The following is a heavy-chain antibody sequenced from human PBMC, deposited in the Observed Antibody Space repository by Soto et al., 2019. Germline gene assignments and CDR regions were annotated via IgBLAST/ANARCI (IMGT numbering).Heavy chain of an antibody. D-gene: IGHD1-1*01. CDR1: GGSISSYY. CDR2: IYYSGST. J-gene: IGHJ6*02. CDR3: ARSTTKYGMDV. V-gene: IGHV4-59*08. Sequence: QVQLQESGPGLVKPSETLSLTCTVSGGSISSYYWSWIRQPPGKGLEWIGYIYYSGSTNYNPSLQSRVTISVDTSKNQFSLKLSSVTAADTAVYYCARSTTKYGMDVWGQGTTVTVSS.